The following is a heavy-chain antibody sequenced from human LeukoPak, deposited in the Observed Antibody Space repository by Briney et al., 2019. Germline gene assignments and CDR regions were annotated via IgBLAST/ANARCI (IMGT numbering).Heavy chain of an antibody. CDR2: IRYDGSNK. CDR3: AKGGGYDILTGYGYYYYYMDV. J-gene: IGHJ6*03. CDR1: GFTFSSYW. Sequence: RPGGSLRLSCAASGFTFSSYWMSWVRQAPGKGLEWVAFIRYDGSNKYYADSVKGRFTISRDNSKNTLYLQMNSLRAEDTAVYYCAKGGGYDILTGYGYYYYYMDVWGKGTTVTISS. D-gene: IGHD3-9*01. V-gene: IGHV3-30*02.